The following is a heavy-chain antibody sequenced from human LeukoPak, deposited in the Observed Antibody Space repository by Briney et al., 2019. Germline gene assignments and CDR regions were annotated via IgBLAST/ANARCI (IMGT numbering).Heavy chain of an antibody. CDR2: ISSSSTI. CDR3: ARYHDYVWGSYRYSYGMDV. Sequence: AGGSLRLSCAASGFTFSSYSMNWVRQAPGKGLEWVSYISSSSTIYYADSVKGRFTISRDNAKNSLYLQMNSLRDEDTAAYYCARYHDYVWGSYRYSYGMDVWGQGTTVTVSS. D-gene: IGHD3-16*02. V-gene: IGHV3-48*02. CDR1: GFTFSSYS. J-gene: IGHJ6*02.